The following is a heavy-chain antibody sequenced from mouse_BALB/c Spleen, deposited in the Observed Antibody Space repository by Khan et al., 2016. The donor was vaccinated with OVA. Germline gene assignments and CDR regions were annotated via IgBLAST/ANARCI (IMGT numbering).Heavy chain of an antibody. J-gene: IGHJ3*01. CDR1: GYSFTTYY. CDR3: TRHGYVAWFTY. CDR2: IDPFSGGT. D-gene: IGHD2-2*01. Sequence: VQLKQSGPELMKPGTSVKISCKASGYSFTTYYIHWVMQSHETSLEWIGYIDPFSGGTTYNQKLKGKATLTVDKSSSTAYIHLSTLTSEDSAVYYCTRHGYVAWFTYWGQGTLVTVSA. V-gene: IGHV1S135*01.